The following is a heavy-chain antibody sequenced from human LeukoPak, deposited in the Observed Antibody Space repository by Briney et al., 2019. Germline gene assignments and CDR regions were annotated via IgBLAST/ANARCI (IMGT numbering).Heavy chain of an antibody. J-gene: IGHJ3*02. D-gene: IGHD3-22*01. CDR1: GYSINSGYY. CDR2: IYYSGST. CDR3: ARAPYYYDSSGIWSEIGAFDI. V-gene: IGHV4-61*01. Sequence: NPSETLSLTCSVSGYSINSGYYWSWIRQPPGKGLEWIGYIYYSGSTNYNPSLKSRVTISVDTSKNQFSLKLSSVTAADTAVYYCARAPYYYDSSGIWSEIGAFDIWGQGTMVTVSS.